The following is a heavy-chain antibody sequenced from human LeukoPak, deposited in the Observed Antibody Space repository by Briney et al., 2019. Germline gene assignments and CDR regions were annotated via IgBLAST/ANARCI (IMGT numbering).Heavy chain of an antibody. D-gene: IGHD3-10*01. CDR1: GFSFSFYN. Sequence: GGSLRLSCAASGFSFSFYNMNWVRHAPGEGLGWVSYISRSSSTIHYADSVMGRFTISRDNSENTLYLQMNSLRAEDTAVYYCARVNQQYYYGSGIYRFYYYGMDVWGQGTTVTVSS. CDR2: ISRSSSTI. J-gene: IGHJ6*02. V-gene: IGHV3-48*01. CDR3: ARVNQQYYYGSGIYRFYYYGMDV.